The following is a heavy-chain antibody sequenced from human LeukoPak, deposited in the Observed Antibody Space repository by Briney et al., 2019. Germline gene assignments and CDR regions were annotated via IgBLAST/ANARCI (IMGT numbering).Heavy chain of an antibody. CDR2: ISYDGSNK. Sequence: PGGSLRLSCAASGFTFSSYGMHWVRQAPGKGLEWVAVISYDGSNKYYADSVKGRFTTSRDNSKNTLYLQMNSLRAEDTAVYYCAKDDSNLISLPDYWGQGTLVTVSS. V-gene: IGHV3-30*18. J-gene: IGHJ4*02. CDR1: GFTFSSYG. D-gene: IGHD4-11*01. CDR3: AKDDSNLISLPDY.